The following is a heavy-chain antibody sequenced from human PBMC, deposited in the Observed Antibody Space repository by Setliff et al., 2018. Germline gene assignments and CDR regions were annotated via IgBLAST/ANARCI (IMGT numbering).Heavy chain of an antibody. CDR1: GASITNINYY. CDR2: IYYTGAT. D-gene: IGHD1-26*01. V-gene: IGHV4-39*01. J-gene: IGHJ4*02. Sequence: PSETLSLTCTVSGASITNINYYWGWIRQPPGKGLEWIGNIYYTGATYYNPSLKSRVTISVDASKNQFSLKVSSVTAADTAVYYCARHLVGATTPLDYWGQGTLVTVSS. CDR3: ARHLVGATTPLDY.